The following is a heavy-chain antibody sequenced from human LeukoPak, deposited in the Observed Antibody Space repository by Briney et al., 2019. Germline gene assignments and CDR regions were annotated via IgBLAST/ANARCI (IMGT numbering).Heavy chain of an antibody. D-gene: IGHD6-19*01. J-gene: IGHJ6*02. CDR3: ARDLGEQWLSYYYGMDV. CDR2: ISSDGTIK. V-gene: IGHV3-30-3*01. CDR1: GFSFNSYV. Sequence: GGSLRLSCVASGFSFNSYVMHWVRQAPGKGLVWVAVISSDGTIKYYADSVKGRFTISRDNSKNTLYLQMNSLRAEDTAVYYCARDLGEQWLSYYYGMDVWGQGTTVTVSS.